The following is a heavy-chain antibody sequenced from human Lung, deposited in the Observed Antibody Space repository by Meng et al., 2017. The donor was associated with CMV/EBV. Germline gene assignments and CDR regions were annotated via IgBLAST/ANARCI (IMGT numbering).Heavy chain of an antibody. Sequence: SGXXLVXPTETLTLTCNVSGFSLNNGRMRVSWIRQPPGKALEWLAHIFSNDEKSYSTSLKSRLTISTDSSRSQVVLTMTNMDPVDTGTYYCARMATYYYYGLDVWXQGTTVTVSS. CDR1: GFSLNNGRMR. CDR2: IFSNDEK. V-gene: IGHV2-26*01. J-gene: IGHJ6*02. CDR3: ARMATYYYYGLDV.